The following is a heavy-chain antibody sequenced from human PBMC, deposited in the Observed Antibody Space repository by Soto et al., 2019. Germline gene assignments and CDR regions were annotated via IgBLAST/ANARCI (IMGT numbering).Heavy chain of an antibody. CDR3: ARVRVLRYFDWLDPHVFDI. CDR1: GFTFSSYS. CDR2: ISSSSSYI. D-gene: IGHD3-9*01. J-gene: IGHJ3*02. V-gene: IGHV3-21*01. Sequence: GGSLRLSCAASGFTFSSYSMNWVRQAPGKGLEWVSSISSSSSYIYYADSVKGRFTISRDNAKNSLYLQMNSLRAEDTAVYYCARVRVLRYFDWLDPHVFDIWGQGTMVTVSS.